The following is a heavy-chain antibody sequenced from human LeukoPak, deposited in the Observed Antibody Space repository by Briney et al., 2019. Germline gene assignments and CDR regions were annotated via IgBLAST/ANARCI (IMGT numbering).Heavy chain of an antibody. Sequence: GGSLRLSCAASGFTFSSYEMNWVRQAPGKGLEWVSYITTSGRTIYYADSVKGRFTISRDNAKNSLYLQMNSLRAEDTAVYYCARGEDYGTNSFDYWGKGTLVTVSS. CDR3: ARGEDYGTNSFDY. CDR1: GFTFSSYE. CDR2: ITTSGRTI. V-gene: IGHV3-48*03. D-gene: IGHD4-17*01. J-gene: IGHJ4*02.